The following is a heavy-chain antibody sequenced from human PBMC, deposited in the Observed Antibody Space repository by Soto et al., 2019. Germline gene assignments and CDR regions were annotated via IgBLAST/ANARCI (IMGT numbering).Heavy chain of an antibody. Sequence: SETLSLTCTVSGASISSGGYYWSWIRQLTGKGLEWIGYIYNIGNSGTAYYNPSLESRLTISIDTSKNQFSLNLTSVTAADMVFYYCASYSFPVGDYGGQGTLVSV. CDR1: GASISSGGYY. CDR3: ASYSFPVGDY. V-gene: IGHV4-31*03. D-gene: IGHD5-18*01. J-gene: IGHJ4*02. CDR2: IYNIGNSGTA.